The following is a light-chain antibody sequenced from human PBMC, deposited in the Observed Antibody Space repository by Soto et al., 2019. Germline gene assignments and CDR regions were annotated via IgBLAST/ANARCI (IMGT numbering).Light chain of an antibody. Sequence: DIQMTQSPSSLSASVGDRVTITCQASQDIRNYLNWYQHKPGKAPKLLIHDASTLETVVPSRLSGSGSGTDFSFTISSLQPEDVATYYCQQFDNPPRTFGQGTHVEIK. V-gene: IGKV1-33*01. CDR3: QQFDNPPRT. CDR1: QDIRNY. CDR2: DAS. J-gene: IGKJ1*01.